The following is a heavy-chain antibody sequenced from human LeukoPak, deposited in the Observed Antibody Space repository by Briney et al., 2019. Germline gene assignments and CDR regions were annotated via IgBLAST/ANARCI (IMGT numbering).Heavy chain of an antibody. V-gene: IGHV3-21*06. CDR3: ARGSAVADFEY. CDR1: GFIFTTYS. J-gene: IGHJ4*02. D-gene: IGHD6-19*01. Sequence: PGGSLRLSCAASGFIFTTYSMNWVRQAPGKGLEWVSSISSTSKYTYYADSVKGRFTISKDNAKNSLYLQMNSLRAEDTAVYYCARGSAVADFEYWGQGALVTVSS. CDR2: ISSTSKYT.